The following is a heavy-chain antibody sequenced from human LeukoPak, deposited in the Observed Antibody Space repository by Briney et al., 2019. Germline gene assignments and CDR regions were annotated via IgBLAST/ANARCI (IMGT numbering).Heavy chain of an antibody. J-gene: IGHJ4*02. CDR1: GFTFSSYW. CDR2: IKQDGSEK. CDR3: ASPYSSSQTTFDY. V-gene: IGHV3-7*01. D-gene: IGHD6-6*01. Sequence: GGSLRLSCAASGFTFSSYWMSWVRQAPGKGLEWVANIKQDGSEKYYVDSVKGRFTISRDNAKNSLCLQMNSLRAEDTAVYYCASPYSSSQTTFDYWGQGTLVTVSS.